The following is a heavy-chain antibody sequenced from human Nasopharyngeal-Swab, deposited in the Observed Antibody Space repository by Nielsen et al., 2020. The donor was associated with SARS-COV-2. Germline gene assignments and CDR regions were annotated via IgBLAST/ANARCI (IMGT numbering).Heavy chain of an antibody. CDR1: GFFFSDFW. CDR2: IRQDGREE. J-gene: IGHJ4*02. Sequence: GESLKISCAASGFFFSDFWMTWVRQAPGKGLEWVANIRQDGREEYCVDSVKGRFTISRDNAKNLLYLQMSSLRAEDTAVFYCARAGQYTSSSRADFDYWGQGTPVTVSS. CDR3: ARAGQYTSSSRADFDY. D-gene: IGHD6-6*01. V-gene: IGHV3-7*03.